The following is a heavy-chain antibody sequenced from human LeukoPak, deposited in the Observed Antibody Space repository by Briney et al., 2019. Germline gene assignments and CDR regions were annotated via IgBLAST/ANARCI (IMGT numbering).Heavy chain of an antibody. CDR1: GFTFSNYA. CDR2: ISGTGDNT. D-gene: IGHD2-2*01. V-gene: IGHV3-23*01. CDR3: ARGGKYCSTSSCYVAR. J-gene: IGHJ4*02. Sequence: PGGSLRLSCAASGFTFSNYAMNWVRQAPGRGLEWVSGISGTGDNTYYADSVQGRFTISRDNSKNTLYLEMNSLSAEDTAIYYCARGGKYCSTSSCYVARWGQGALVTVSS.